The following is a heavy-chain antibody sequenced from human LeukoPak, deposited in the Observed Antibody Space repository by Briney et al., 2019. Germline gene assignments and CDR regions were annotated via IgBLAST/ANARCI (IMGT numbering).Heavy chain of an antibody. D-gene: IGHD5-18*01. J-gene: IGHJ4*02. CDR1: GGSISSSSYY. Sequence: SETLSLTCTVSGGSISSSSYYWGWIRQPPGKGLEWIGYIYYSGTTNYNPSLKSRVSMSVDTSKNQFSLKLSSVTAADTAVYYCASYVDTAMVSDYWGQGTLVTVSS. V-gene: IGHV4-61*05. CDR2: IYYSGTT. CDR3: ASYVDTAMVSDY.